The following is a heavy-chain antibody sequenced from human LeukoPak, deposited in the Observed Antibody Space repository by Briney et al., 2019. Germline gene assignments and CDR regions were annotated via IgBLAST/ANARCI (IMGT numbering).Heavy chain of an antibody. J-gene: IGHJ6*03. CDR3: ARRGTTGRFGYHYYMDV. CDR1: GYSISSGYY. D-gene: IGHD4-11*01. V-gene: IGHV4-38-2*02. Sequence: SETLSLTCTVSGYSISSGYYWGWVRQPPGKGLEWIGSIYHSGSTYYNPSLKSRVTISVDTSKNQFSLKLSSVTAADTAVYYCARRGTTGRFGYHYYMDVWGKGTTVTVSS. CDR2: IYHSGST.